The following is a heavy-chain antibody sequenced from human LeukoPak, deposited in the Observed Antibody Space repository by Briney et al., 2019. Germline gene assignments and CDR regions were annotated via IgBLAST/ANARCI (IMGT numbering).Heavy chain of an antibody. D-gene: IGHD3-22*01. Sequence: NPSETLSLTCTVSGGSISSGDYYWSWIRQPPGKGLEWIGYIYYSGSTYYNPSLKSRVTISVDTSKNQFSLKLSSVTAADTAVYYCARGSSGYYRQGIYWGQGTLVTVSS. V-gene: IGHV4-30-4*01. CDR2: IYYSGST. J-gene: IGHJ4*02. CDR3: ARGSSGYYRQGIY. CDR1: GGSISSGDYY.